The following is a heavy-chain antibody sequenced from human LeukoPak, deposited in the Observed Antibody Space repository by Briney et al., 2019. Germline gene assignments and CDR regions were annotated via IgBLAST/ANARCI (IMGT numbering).Heavy chain of an antibody. CDR3: ARINNWKNSQIIDY. CDR2: IYYSGST. J-gene: IGHJ4*02. D-gene: IGHD1/OR15-1a*01. CDR1: GGSISSYY. V-gene: IGHV4-59*12. Sequence: SETLSLTCTVSGGSISSYYWSWIRQPPGKGLEWIGYIYYSGSTNYNPSLKSRVTISVDTSKNQFSLKLSSVTAADTAVYYCARINNWKNSQIIDYWGQGTLVTVSS.